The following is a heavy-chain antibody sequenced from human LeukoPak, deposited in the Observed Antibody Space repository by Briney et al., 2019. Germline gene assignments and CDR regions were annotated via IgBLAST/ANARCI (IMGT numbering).Heavy chain of an antibody. CDR2: IIPIFGTA. J-gene: IGHJ3*02. CDR1: GGTFSSYA. Sequence: ASVKVSCKASGGTFSSYAISWVRQAPGQGLEWMGGIIPIFGTANYAQKFQGRVTITADKSTSTAYMELSSLRSEDTAVYYCARINYGYVWGSYRLDAFDIWGQGTMVTVSS. D-gene: IGHD3-16*02. V-gene: IGHV1-69*06. CDR3: ARINYGYVWGSYRLDAFDI.